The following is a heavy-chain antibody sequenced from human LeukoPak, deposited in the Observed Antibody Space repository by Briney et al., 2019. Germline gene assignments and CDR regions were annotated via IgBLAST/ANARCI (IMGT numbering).Heavy chain of an antibody. CDR1: GFSLSTSGVG. V-gene: IGHV2-5*02. CDR2: IYWDDDK. J-gene: IGHJ5*02. CDR3: AHKKSMVRGAPYGFDP. D-gene: IGHD3-10*01. Sequence: SGPTLVKPTQTLTLTCTFSGFSLSTSGVGVGWIRQPPGKALELLALIYWDDDKRYSPSLKSRLTITKDTSKNQVVLTMTNMDPVDTATYYCAHKKSMVRGAPYGFDPWGQGTLVTVSS.